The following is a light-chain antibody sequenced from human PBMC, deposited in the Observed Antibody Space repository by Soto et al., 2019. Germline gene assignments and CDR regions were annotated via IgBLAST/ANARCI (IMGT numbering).Light chain of an antibody. CDR1: QSVNNNY. J-gene: IGKJ2*01. V-gene: IGKV3-20*01. CDR3: QQYGSSQYT. CDR2: GAS. Sequence: EIVLTQSPGTLSLSPGERATLSCRASQSVNNNYSAWYQQKPGQAPRLLIYGASSRATGIPDRFSGSGSGTDFTLTISRLEPEDFAVYYWQQYGSSQYTFGQGTKLEIK.